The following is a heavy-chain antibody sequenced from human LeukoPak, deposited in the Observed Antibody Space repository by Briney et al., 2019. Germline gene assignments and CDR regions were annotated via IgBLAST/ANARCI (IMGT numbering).Heavy chain of an antibody. CDR2: INHSGST. J-gene: IGHJ4*02. Sequence: SETLSLTCAVYGGSFSGYYWSWIHQPPGKGLEWIGEINHSGSTNYNPSLKSRVTISVDTSKNQFSLKLSSVTAADTAVYYCARGLNPAYSRGWYYFDYWGQGTLVTVSS. CDR3: ARGLNPAYSRGWYYFDY. CDR1: GGSFSGYY. D-gene: IGHD6-19*01. V-gene: IGHV4-34*01.